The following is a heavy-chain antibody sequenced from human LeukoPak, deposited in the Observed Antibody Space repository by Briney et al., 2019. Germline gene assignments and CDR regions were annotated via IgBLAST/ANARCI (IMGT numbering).Heavy chain of an antibody. D-gene: IGHD3-10*01. V-gene: IGHV4-34*01. J-gene: IGHJ4*02. Sequence: PSETLSLTCAVYGGSFSGYYWSWIRQPPGKGLEWIGEINHRGSTNYNPSLKSRVTISVDTSKNQFSLKLSSVTAADTAVYYCARGRPLYYYGSGSYYRPLDYWGQGTLVTVSS. CDR2: INHRGST. CDR3: ARGRPLYYYGSGSYYRPLDY. CDR1: GGSFSGYY.